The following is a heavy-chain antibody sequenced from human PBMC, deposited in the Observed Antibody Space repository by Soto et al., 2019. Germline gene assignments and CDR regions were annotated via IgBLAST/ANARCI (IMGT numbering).Heavy chain of an antibody. CDR2: IYYSGST. CDR1: GGSISSGDYY. J-gene: IGHJ4*02. Sequence: SETLSLTCTVSGGSISSGDYYWSWIRQPPGKGLEWIGYIYYSGSTYYNPSLKSRVTISVDTSKNQFSLKLSSVTAADTAVYYCARDRYYYDSSGYSGFDYWGQGTPVTVSS. V-gene: IGHV4-30-4*01. CDR3: ARDRYYYDSSGYSGFDY. D-gene: IGHD3-22*01.